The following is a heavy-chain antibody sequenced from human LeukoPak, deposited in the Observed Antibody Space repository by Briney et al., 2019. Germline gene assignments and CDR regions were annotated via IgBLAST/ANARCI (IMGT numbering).Heavy chain of an antibody. CDR2: ISSSSSYI. CDR1: GFTFSSYS. Sequence: GGSLRLSCAASGFTFSSYSMNWVRQAPGKGLEWVSSISSSSSYIYYADSVKGRFTISRGNAKNSLYLQMNSLRAEDTAVYYCASFYGDYFYYGMDVWGQGTTVTVSS. V-gene: IGHV3-21*01. CDR3: ASFYGDYFYYGMDV. D-gene: IGHD4-17*01. J-gene: IGHJ6*02.